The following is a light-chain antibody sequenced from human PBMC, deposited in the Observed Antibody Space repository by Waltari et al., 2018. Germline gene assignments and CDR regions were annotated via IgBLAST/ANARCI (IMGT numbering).Light chain of an antibody. CDR1: TSNIGSNT. V-gene: IGLV1-44*01. J-gene: IGLJ2*01. Sequence: QSVLTQPPSASGPPGQPATISCSGSTSNIGSNTVNWYQQLPGTAPKLLTQSNNQRPSGVPDRFSGSKSGTSASLIISGLQSEDEAEYFCAAWDDSLKAVLFGGGTKLIVL. CDR2: SNN. CDR3: AAWDDSLKAVL.